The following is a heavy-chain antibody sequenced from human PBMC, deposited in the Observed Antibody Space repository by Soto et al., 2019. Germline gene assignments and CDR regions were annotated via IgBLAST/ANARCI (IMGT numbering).Heavy chain of an antibody. V-gene: IGHV1-18*01. CDR1: GYTFTDYG. CDR2: ITPYTGNT. D-gene: IGHD1-26*01. CDR3: ARDRGSGSYYLGPYYFDY. Sequence: QIQLVQSGAEVKKPGASVRVSCKASGYTFTDYGFSWVRQAPGQGLEWMGWITPYTGNTKFAQKFQDRVTMTTDRFTRTAYMDLRSLTSDDTAVYFCARDRGSGSYYLGPYYFDYWGQGTLVIVSS. J-gene: IGHJ4*02.